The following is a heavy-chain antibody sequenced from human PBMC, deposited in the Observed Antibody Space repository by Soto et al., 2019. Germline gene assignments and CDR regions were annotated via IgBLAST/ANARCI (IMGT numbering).Heavy chain of an antibody. D-gene: IGHD6-6*01. J-gene: IGHJ6*02. V-gene: IGHV3-30*18. CDR3: AKESSSYYGMDV. CDR2: ISYDGSNK. CDR1: GFTFSSYG. Sequence: VGSLRLSCAASGFTFSSYGMHWVRQAPGKGLEWVAVISYDGSNKYYADSVKGRFTISRDNSKNTLYLQMNSLRAEDTAVYYCAKESSSYYGMDVWGQGTTVTVSS.